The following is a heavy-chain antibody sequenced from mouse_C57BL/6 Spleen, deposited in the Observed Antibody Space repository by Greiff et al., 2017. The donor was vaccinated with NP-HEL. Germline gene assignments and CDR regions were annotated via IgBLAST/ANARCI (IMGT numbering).Heavy chain of an antibody. J-gene: IGHJ4*01. CDR3: ARDGVYRGYAMDY. D-gene: IGHD5-1-1*01. CDR2: IHPNSGST. CDR1: GYTFTSYW. V-gene: IGHV1-64*01. Sequence: QVQLQQPGAELVKPGASVKLSCKASGYTFTSYWMHWVKQRPGQGLEWIGMIHPNSGSTNYNEKFKSKATLTVDNSSSTAYMQLSSLTSEDSAVYYCARDGVYRGYAMDYWGQGTSVTVSS.